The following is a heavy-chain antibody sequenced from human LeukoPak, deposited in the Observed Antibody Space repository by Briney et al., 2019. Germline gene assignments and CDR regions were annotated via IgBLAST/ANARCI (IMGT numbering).Heavy chain of an antibody. V-gene: IGHV1-2*02. CDR2: VDPDSGGT. D-gene: IGHD3-22*01. Sequence: GASVKVSCKASGYTFADYYLHWVRQAPGQGLEWMGCVDPDSGGTKYAQKFQGRVTMTRDTTISTAYMELSRLRSDDTAVYYCAREYYDSSGRKHAVENWGQGTMVTVSS. J-gene: IGHJ3*02. CDR1: GYTFADYY. CDR3: AREYYDSSGRKHAVEN.